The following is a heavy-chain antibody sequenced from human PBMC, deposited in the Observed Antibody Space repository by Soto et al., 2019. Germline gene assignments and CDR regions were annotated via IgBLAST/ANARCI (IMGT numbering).Heavy chain of an antibody. D-gene: IGHD2-8*02. V-gene: IGHV3-23*01. J-gene: IGHJ3*01. CDR1: GFPCGSYD. Sequence: GGSLRLSCAASGFPCGSYDMTWVRQAPGKGLEWVSTILVDGRTFYVDSVKGRFTISRDNSRNTVHLQMNSLTAGDTALYYCAKATATGGGAFDFCGQGTMVTVSS. CDR2: ILVDGRT. CDR3: AKATATGGGAFDF.